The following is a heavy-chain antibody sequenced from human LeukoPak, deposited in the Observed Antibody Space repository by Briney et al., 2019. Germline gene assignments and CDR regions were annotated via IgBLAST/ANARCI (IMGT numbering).Heavy chain of an antibody. CDR3: ARSYYYDSSGYSVNAFDI. CDR2: IYYSGST. J-gene: IGHJ3*02. Sequence: SETLSLTCAVYGGSFSGYYWSWIRQPPGEGLEWIGYIYYSGSTNYNPSLKSRVTISVDTSKNQFSLKLSSVTAADTAVYYCARSYYYDSSGYSVNAFDIWGQGTMVTVSS. D-gene: IGHD3-22*01. CDR1: GGSFSGYY. V-gene: IGHV4-59*01.